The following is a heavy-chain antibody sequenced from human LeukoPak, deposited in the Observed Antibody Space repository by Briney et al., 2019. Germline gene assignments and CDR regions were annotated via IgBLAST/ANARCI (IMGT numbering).Heavy chain of an antibody. CDR3: ARDRPLYSGYTYYYYYMDV. CDR2: ISSSSSYI. J-gene: IGHJ6*03. D-gene: IGHD5-12*01. V-gene: IGHV3-21*01. CDR1: GFTFSSYS. Sequence: PGGSLRLSCAASGFTFSSYSMNWVRQAPGKGLEWVSSISSSSSYIYYADSVKGRSTISRDNAKNSLYLQMNSLRAEDTAVYYCARDRPLYSGYTYYYYYMDVWGKGTTVTVSS.